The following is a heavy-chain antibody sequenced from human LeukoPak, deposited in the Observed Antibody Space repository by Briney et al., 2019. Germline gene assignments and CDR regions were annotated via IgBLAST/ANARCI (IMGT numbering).Heavy chain of an antibody. Sequence: GGSLRLSCAVSGFTFSSYWMSWVRQAPEKGLEWVANIKQDGREKYYVDSVKGRFTISRDNAKNSLYLQMNSLRAEDTAVYYCARDPGPGWAGYFDYWGQGTLVTVSS. CDR2: IKQDGREK. V-gene: IGHV3-7*01. J-gene: IGHJ4*02. CDR1: GFTFSSYW. D-gene: IGHD6-19*01. CDR3: ARDPGPGWAGYFDY.